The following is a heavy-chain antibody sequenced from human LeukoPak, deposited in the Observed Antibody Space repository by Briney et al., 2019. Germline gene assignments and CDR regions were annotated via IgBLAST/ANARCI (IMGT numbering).Heavy chain of an antibody. CDR2: IRYDGSNK. D-gene: IGHD3-3*01. CDR1: GFTFSSYG. CDR3: ARHGGVRPFDY. V-gene: IGHV3-30*02. Sequence: GGSLRLSCAAPGFTFSSYGTRWVRQAPGKGLEWVAFIRYDGSNKYYADSVKGRFTISRDNSKNTLYLQMNSLRPEDTAVYYCARHGGVRPFDYWGQGTLVTVSS. J-gene: IGHJ4*02.